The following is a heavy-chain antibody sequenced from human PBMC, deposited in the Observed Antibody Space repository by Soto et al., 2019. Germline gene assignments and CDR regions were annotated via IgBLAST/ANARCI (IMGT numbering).Heavy chain of an antibody. CDR3: AKSVSRDTAMVTWAVTYYYGMDV. CDR2: ISGSGGST. V-gene: IGHV3-23*01. D-gene: IGHD5-18*01. Sequence: GGSLRLSCAASGFTFSSYAMSWVRQAPGKGLEWVSAISGSGGSTYYADSVKGRFTISRDNSKNTLYLQMNSLRAEDTAVYYCAKSVSRDTAMVTWAVTYYYGMDVWGQGTTVTVSS. J-gene: IGHJ6*02. CDR1: GFTFSSYA.